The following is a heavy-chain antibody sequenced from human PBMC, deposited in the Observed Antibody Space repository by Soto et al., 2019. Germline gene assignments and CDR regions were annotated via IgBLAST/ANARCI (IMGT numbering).Heavy chain of an antibody. CDR2: ILDDGSDK. J-gene: IGHJ4*02. Sequence: QVQLVESGGGVVQSGRSLRLSCAASGFSFSSYGMYWVRQAPGKGLEWVAVILDDGSDKDYTDAVKGRFTISRDNSKNTLYLEMNSLRAEDTAVYYCARDDDYGDNGLDYWGQGTLVTVSS. V-gene: IGHV3-33*01. CDR1: GFSFSSYG. D-gene: IGHD4-17*01. CDR3: ARDDDYGDNGLDY.